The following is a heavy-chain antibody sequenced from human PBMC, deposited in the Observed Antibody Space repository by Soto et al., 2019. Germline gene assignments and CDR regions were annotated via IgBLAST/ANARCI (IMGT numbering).Heavy chain of an antibody. CDR3: AKVGEGNHDY. CDR1: GFTFSSYG. CDR2: ISYAGSNK. Sequence: QVQLVESGGGVVQPGRSLRLSCAASGFTFSSYGMHWVRQAPGKGLEWVAVISYAGSNKYYADSVKGRFTISRDNSKNTLYLQMNSMRAEDTAVYYCAKVGEGNHDYWGQGTLVTVSS. J-gene: IGHJ4*02. D-gene: IGHD3-10*01. V-gene: IGHV3-30*18.